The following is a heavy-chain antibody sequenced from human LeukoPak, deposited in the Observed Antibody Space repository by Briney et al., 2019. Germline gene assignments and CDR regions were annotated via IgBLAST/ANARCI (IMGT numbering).Heavy chain of an antibody. CDR2: MYYSGST. Sequence: SETLSLTCTVSGGSITPYYWSWIRQPPGKGLEWIGYMYYSGSTNYNPSLKSRVTISVDTSKNQFSLTLSSVTAADTAVYYCARVSPYALRFLESQKWGQGTLVTVSS. J-gene: IGHJ4*02. V-gene: IGHV4-59*12. CDR1: GGSITPYY. CDR3: ARVSPYALRFLESQK. D-gene: IGHD3-3*01.